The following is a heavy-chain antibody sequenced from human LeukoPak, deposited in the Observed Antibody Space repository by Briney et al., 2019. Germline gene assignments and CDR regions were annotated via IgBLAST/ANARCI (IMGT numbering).Heavy chain of an antibody. V-gene: IGHV3-48*01. D-gene: IGHD5-18*01. CDR1: GFTFSSYS. CDR3: ARGGQPDTASFDY. J-gene: IGHJ4*02. CDR2: ISSSSSTI. Sequence: PGGSLRLSCAASGFTFSSYSMNWVRQAPGKGLEWVSYISSSSSTIYYADSVKGRFTISRDNAKNSLYLQMNSLRAEDTAVYYCARGGQPDTASFDYWGQGALVTVSS.